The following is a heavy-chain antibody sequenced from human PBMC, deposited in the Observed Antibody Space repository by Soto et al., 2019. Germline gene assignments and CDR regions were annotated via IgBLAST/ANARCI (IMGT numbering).Heavy chain of an antibody. CDR2: ISGSGGST. Sequence: PGGSLRLSCAASGFTFSSYAMSWVRQAPGKGLEWVSAISGSGGSTYYADSVKGRFTISRDNSKNTLYLQMNSLRAEDTAVCYCAKASSGWPYYFDYWGQGTLVTVSS. D-gene: IGHD6-19*01. V-gene: IGHV3-23*01. CDR1: GFTFSSYA. J-gene: IGHJ4*02. CDR3: AKASSGWPYYFDY.